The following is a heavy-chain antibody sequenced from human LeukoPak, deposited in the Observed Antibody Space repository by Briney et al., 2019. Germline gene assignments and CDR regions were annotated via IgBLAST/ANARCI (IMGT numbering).Heavy chain of an antibody. J-gene: IGHJ5*02. D-gene: IGHD3-10*01. Sequence: SETLSLTCAVYGGSFSGYYWNWIRQPPGKGLEWIGEINHSGSTNYNPSLKSRVTISVDTSKNQFSLKLSSVTAADTAVYYRARGRQGHYGSGRFDPWRQGTLVTVS. CDR3: ARGRQGHYGSGRFDP. V-gene: IGHV4-34*01. CDR1: GGSFSGYY. CDR2: INHSGST.